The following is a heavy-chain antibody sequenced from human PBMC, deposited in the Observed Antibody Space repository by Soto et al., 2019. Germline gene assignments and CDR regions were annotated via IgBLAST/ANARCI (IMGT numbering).Heavy chain of an antibody. D-gene: IGHD6-6*01. CDR1: GFTFSSYA. Sequence: EVQLLESGGGLVQPGGSLRLSCAASGFTFSSYAMSWVRQAPGKGLEWVSAISGSGGSTYYADSVKGRFTISRDNSKNTLYLQMNSLRAEDTAVYYCAKVRYSSSSPYYYYYYGMDVWGQGTTVTVSS. V-gene: IGHV3-23*01. CDR2: ISGSGGST. J-gene: IGHJ6*02. CDR3: AKVRYSSSSPYYYYYYGMDV.